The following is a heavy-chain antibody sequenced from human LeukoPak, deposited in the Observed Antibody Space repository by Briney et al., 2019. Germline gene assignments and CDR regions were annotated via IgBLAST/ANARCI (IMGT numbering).Heavy chain of an antibody. CDR2: ISYDGSNK. V-gene: IGHV3-30*04. J-gene: IGHJ4*02. Sequence: GGSLRLSCAASGFTFSSYAMHWVRQAPGKGLEWVAVISYDGSNKYYADSVKGRLTISRDNSKNTLYLQMNSLRAEDTAVYYCASDCSGGSCSRTPVTRLPYFDYWGQGTLVTVSS. CDR3: ASDCSGGSCSRTPVTRLPYFDY. D-gene: IGHD2-15*01. CDR1: GFTFSSYA.